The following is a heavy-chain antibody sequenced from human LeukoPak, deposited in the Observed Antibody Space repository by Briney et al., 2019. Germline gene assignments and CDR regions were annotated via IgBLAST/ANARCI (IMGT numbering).Heavy chain of an antibody. CDR3: ARALIVVGPRAYMDV. J-gene: IGHJ6*03. V-gene: IGHV3-30-3*01. CDR1: GFTFSSYA. D-gene: IGHD3-22*01. Sequence: VRSLRLSRAASGFTFSSYAMHWVRQAPGKGLEWVAVISYDGSNKYYADSVKGRFTISRDNSKNTLYLQMNSLRAEETAVYYCARALIVVGPRAYMDVWGKGTTVTVSS. CDR2: ISYDGSNK.